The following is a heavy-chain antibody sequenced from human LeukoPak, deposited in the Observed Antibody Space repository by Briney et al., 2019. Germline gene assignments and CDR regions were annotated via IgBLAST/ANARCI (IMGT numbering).Heavy chain of an antibody. CDR3: AKNIRWELRSCLDY. D-gene: IGHD1-26*01. V-gene: IGHV3-23*01. CDR2: ISALFPST. Sequence: GGSLRLSCAASGFTFDNYVMAWFRQAPGKGLEWVSTISALFPSTYSADSVKGRFTISRDNSKSTLYLQMNSLRDEDTAVYYCAKNIRWELRSCLDYWGQGTLVTVSS. J-gene: IGHJ4*02. CDR1: GFTFDNYV.